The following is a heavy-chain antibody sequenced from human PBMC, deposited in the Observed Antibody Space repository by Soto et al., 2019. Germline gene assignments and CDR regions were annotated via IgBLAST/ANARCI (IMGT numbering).Heavy chain of an antibody. CDR3: ANRHLALRVFDY. D-gene: IGHD1-7*01. V-gene: IGHV3-23*01. J-gene: IGHJ4*02. CDR2: IGANGGPT. Sequence: EVQLLDSGGGLVQPGESLRLSCAASGFIFSNYAMNWVRQAPGKGLEWVSTIGANGGPTYYADSVKGRFTISRDNSRDTLYLQMNSLRPEDTAVYYCANRHLALRVFDYWGQGTLVTVSS. CDR1: GFIFSNYA.